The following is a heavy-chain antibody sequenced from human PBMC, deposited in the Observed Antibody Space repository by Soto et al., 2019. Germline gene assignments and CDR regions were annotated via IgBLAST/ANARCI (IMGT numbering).Heavy chain of an antibody. V-gene: IGHV4-31*03. D-gene: IGHD2-21*01. Sequence: PSETLSLTCTVSGGSISSGGYYWSWIRQHPGKGLEWIGYIYYSGSTYYNPSLKSRVTISVDTSKNQFSLKLSSVTAADTAVYYCARDPGPPLPSNYCGGDCYYGGMDVWGQGTTVTVSS. CDR2: IYYSGST. CDR1: GGSISSGGYY. J-gene: IGHJ6*02. CDR3: ARDPGPPLPSNYCGGDCYYGGMDV.